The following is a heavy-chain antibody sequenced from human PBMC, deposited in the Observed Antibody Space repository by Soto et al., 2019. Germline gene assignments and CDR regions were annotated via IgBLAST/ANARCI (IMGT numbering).Heavy chain of an antibody. Sequence: QVQLVQSGAEVKKPGASVKVSCKASAYTFTDYYIHWVRQAPGQGLEWMGLINPSGGTTTYLRKFQGRVTMTRDTSTSTVYMDLSTLRSEDTAVYYCARGSSLGLEYWGQGTLVTVSS. CDR1: AYTFTDYY. J-gene: IGHJ4*02. D-gene: IGHD7-27*01. CDR3: ARGSSLGLEY. CDR2: INPSGGTT. V-gene: IGHV1-46*01.